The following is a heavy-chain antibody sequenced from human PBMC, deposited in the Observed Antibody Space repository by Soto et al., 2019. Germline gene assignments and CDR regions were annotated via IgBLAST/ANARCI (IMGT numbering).Heavy chain of an antibody. Sequence: PSETLSLTCTVSGGSVTNSSYYWGWIRQSPGKGLEWIGSVYYRGRSYSKSSVKSRVTISVDTSKNRFSLSLNSVTASDTAVYFCVSQRTTVPTQAYFDYWGQGALLTVSS. CDR1: GGSVTNSSYY. D-gene: IGHD4-17*01. J-gene: IGHJ4*02. CDR2: VYYRGRS. V-gene: IGHV4-39*01. CDR3: VSQRTTVPTQAYFDY.